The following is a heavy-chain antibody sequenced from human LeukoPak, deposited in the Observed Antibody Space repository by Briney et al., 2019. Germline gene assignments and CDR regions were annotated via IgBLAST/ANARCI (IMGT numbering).Heavy chain of an antibody. V-gene: IGHV4-59*01. CDR3: AREDGSGWYRY. J-gene: IGHJ4*02. CDR2: IYYSGST. Sequence: SETLSLTCTVSGGSISSYYWSWIPQPPGKGREWIGYIYYSGSTNYNPSLKSRVTISLDTSKTQFSLKLSSVTAADTAEYDCAREDGSGWYRYWGQGTLVTVSS. D-gene: IGHD6-19*01. CDR1: GGSISSYY.